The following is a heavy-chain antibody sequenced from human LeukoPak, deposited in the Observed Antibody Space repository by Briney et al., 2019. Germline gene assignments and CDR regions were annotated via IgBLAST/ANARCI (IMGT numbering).Heavy chain of an antibody. D-gene: IGHD3-3*01. V-gene: IGHV4-59*01. CDR3: ARGEDYDFWSGYPNTPYYGMDV. J-gene: IGHJ6*02. Sequence: PSETLSLTCTVSGGSISSYYWSWLRQPPGKGLEWIGYIYYSGSTNYNPSLKSRVTISVDTSKNQFSLKLSSVTAADTAVYYCARGEDYDFWSGYPNTPYYGMDVWGQGTTVTVSS. CDR1: GGSISSYY. CDR2: IYYSGST.